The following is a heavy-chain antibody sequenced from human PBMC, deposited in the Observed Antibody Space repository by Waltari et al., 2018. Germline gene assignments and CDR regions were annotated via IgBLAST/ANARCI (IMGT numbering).Heavy chain of an antibody. CDR2: IYYSGST. CDR1: GGSISSYY. Sequence: QVQLQESGPGLVKPSETLSLTCTVSGGSISSYYWSWIRQPPGKGLEWIGYIYYSGSTNYHPPLKSRVTISVDTSKNQFSLKLSSVTAADTAVYYCARLAFEYSSSSQAPNFDYWGQGTLVTVSS. J-gene: IGHJ4*02. D-gene: IGHD6-6*01. CDR3: ARLAFEYSSSSQAPNFDY. V-gene: IGHV4-59*08.